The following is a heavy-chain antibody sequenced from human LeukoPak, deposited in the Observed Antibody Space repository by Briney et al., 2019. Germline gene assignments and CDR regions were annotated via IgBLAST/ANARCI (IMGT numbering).Heavy chain of an antibody. D-gene: IGHD2-15*01. CDR2: IYYSGTT. V-gene: IGHV4-39*07. J-gene: IGHJ3*02. CDR3: ARAGCSGGSCYQSRGAFDI. Sequence: PSETLSFTCTVSGGSISSSTYYWGWIRQPPGKGLEWIGNIYYSGTTYYNPSLKSRVTISVDTSKNQFSLKLTSVTAADTAVYYCARAGCSGGSCYQSRGAFDIWGQGTMVTVSS. CDR1: GGSISSSTYY.